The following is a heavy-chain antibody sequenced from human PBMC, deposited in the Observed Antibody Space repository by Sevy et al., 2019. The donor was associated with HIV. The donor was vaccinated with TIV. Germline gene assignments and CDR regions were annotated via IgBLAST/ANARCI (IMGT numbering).Heavy chain of an antibody. J-gene: IGHJ5*02. D-gene: IGHD6-13*01. CDR1: GGSFSDYY. Sequence: SETLSLTCAVYGGSFSDYYWSWIRQPPGGGLEWIGEISHIGSTNYNPSLKSRGTMSLDTSTNQFSLKIKSMTAADTAVYYCARSIASVLPGPLGLFFRVYSNWFGPWGQGTLVTVSS. V-gene: IGHV4-34*01. CDR3: ARSIASVLPGPLGLFFRVYSNWFGP. CDR2: ISHIGST.